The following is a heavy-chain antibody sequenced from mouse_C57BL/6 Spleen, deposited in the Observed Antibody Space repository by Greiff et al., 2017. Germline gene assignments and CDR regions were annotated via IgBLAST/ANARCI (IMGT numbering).Heavy chain of an antibody. CDR1: GFTFSDYG. V-gene: IGHV5-17*01. D-gene: IGHD1-1*01. CDR2: ISSGSSTI. Sequence: DVKLVESGGGLVKPGGSLKLSCAASGFTFSDYGMHWVRQAPEKGLEWVAYISSGSSTIYYADTVKGRFTISRDNAKNTLFLQLTGLRSEDTAMYYCARLSSSYGWFAYWGQGTLVTVSA. J-gene: IGHJ3*01. CDR3: ARLSSSYGWFAY.